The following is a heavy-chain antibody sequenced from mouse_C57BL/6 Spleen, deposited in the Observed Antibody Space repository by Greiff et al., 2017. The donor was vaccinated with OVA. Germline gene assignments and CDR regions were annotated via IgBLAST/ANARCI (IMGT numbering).Heavy chain of an antibody. Sequence: QVQLQQSGAELVRPGTSVKVSCKASGYAFTNYLIEWVKQRPGQGLEWIGVINPGSGGTNYNEKFKGKATLTADKSSSTAYMQLSSLTSEDSAVYFGARYGDPYWYFDVWGTGTTVTVSS. J-gene: IGHJ1*03. CDR2: INPGSGGT. CDR1: GYAFTNYL. D-gene: IGHD2-13*01. CDR3: ARYGDPYWYFDV. V-gene: IGHV1-54*01.